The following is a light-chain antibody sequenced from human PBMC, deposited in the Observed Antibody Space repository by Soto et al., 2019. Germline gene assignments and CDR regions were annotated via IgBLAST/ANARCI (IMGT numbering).Light chain of an antibody. CDR1: MRDVGAYNL. J-gene: IGLJ2*01. V-gene: IGLV2-14*01. Sequence: QSALTQPASVSGSPGQSITISCAGTMRDVGAYNLVSWYQQHPGRAPQLIIYEVRNRPSGISFRFSGSKSGNTASLTISGLQAEDEANYYCSSYTSKSSLIFGGGTKVTVL. CDR2: EVR. CDR3: SSYTSKSSLI.